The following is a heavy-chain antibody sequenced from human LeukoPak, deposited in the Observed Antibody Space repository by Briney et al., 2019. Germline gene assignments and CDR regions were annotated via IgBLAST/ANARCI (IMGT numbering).Heavy chain of an antibody. CDR2: ISYDGSNK. V-gene: IGHV3-30*18. CDR3: AKEKYSLDY. Sequence: PGGSLRLSCAASGFTLSSYGMHWVRQAPGKGLEWVAVISYDGSNKYYADSVKGRFTISRDNSKNTLYLQMNSLRAEDTAVYYCAKEKYSLDYWGQGTLVTVSS. D-gene: IGHD5-18*01. CDR1: GFTLSSYG. J-gene: IGHJ4*02.